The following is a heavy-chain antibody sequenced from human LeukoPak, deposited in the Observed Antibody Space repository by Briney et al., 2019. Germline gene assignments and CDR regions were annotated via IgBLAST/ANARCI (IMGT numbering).Heavy chain of an antibody. CDR1: GGSISSYY. CDR2: IYESGST. V-gene: IGHV4-59*08. J-gene: IGHJ4*02. D-gene: IGHD1-26*01. CDR3: ARRVIRGATNFFDH. Sequence: SETLSLTCTVSGGSISSYYWSWIRQPAGKGLEWIGDIYESGSTKYNPSLKSRVTTSIDTSKKQFSLQLSSVTAADTAIYYCARRVIRGATNFFDHWGQGTLVTVSS.